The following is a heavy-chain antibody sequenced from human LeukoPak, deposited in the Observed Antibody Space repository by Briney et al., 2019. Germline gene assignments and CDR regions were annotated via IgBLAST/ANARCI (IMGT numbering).Heavy chain of an antibody. CDR1: GYTFTSYG. V-gene: IGHV1-18*01. Sequence: ASVKVSCKASGYTFTSYGISWVRQAPGQGLEWMGWISAYNGNTNYAQKFQGRVTITADESTSTAYMELSSLRSEDTAVYYCARDDQEGSSWYNGLVMDVWGKGTTVTVSS. D-gene: IGHD6-13*01. J-gene: IGHJ6*03. CDR3: ARDDQEGSSWYNGLVMDV. CDR2: ISAYNGNT.